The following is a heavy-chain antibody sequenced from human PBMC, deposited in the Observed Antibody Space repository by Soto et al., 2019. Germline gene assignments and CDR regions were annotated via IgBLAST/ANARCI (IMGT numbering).Heavy chain of an antibody. D-gene: IGHD3-16*02. CDR3: ARGGSYHELVSDL. V-gene: IGHV4-31*03. CDR2: IFRSGST. CDR1: GGSISSGIFY. Sequence: QVQLQESGPGLVKPSETLSLTCTVSGGSISSGIFYWNWIRQHPGKGLEWIGYIFRSGSTYYNPSLTSRITVLVDTSKNQSSLKLSSVTAADTAVYYCARGGSYHELVSDLWGQGTLVTVSS. J-gene: IGHJ5*02.